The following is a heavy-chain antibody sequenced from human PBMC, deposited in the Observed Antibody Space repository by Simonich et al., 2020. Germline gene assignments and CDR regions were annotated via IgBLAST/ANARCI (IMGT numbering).Heavy chain of an antibody. CDR1: GFTFSSYA. Sequence: QVQLVESGGGVVQPGRSLRLSCAASGFTFSSYAMHWVRQAPGKWLGWVAVISDDGSNKYYEDSGKGRFTISRDNSKNTLYLQMNSLRAEDTAVYYCAREGLLLDAFDIWGQGTMVTVSS. CDR3: AREGLLLDAFDI. J-gene: IGHJ3*02. D-gene: IGHD2-15*01. CDR2: ISDDGSNK. V-gene: IGHV3-30*07.